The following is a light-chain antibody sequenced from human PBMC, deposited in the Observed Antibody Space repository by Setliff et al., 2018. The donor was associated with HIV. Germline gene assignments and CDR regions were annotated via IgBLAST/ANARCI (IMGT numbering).Light chain of an antibody. CDR1: SSDVGNYNL. V-gene: IGLV2-23*02. CDR3: CSYAGSSTFV. CDR2: EVS. J-gene: IGLJ1*01. Sequence: QSALAQPASVSGSPGQSITISCTGTSSDVGNYNLVSWYQHHPGKAPKVMIYEVSKRPSGVSNRFSGSKSGNTASLTISGLQAEDETDYYCCSYAGSSTFVFGTGTKGTVL.